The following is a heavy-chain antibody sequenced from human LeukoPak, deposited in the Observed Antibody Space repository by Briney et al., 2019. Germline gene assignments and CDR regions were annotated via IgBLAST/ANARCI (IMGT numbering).Heavy chain of an antibody. J-gene: IGHJ5*02. CDR2: INHSGST. CDR3: ARVSKAVAGKALYRYNWFDP. V-gene: IGHV4-34*01. D-gene: IGHD6-19*01. Sequence: SETLSLTCAVYGGSFSGYYWSWIGQPPGKGLEWIGEINHSGSTNYNPSLKSRVTISVDTSKNQFSLKLSSVTAADTAVYYCARVSKAVAGKALYRYNWFDPWGQGTLVTVSS. CDR1: GGSFSGYY.